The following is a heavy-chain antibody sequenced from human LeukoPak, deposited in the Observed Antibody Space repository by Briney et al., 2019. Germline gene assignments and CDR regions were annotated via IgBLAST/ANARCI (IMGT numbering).Heavy chain of an antibody. D-gene: IGHD5-12*01. V-gene: IGHV4-34*01. CDR1: GGSFSGYY. J-gene: IGHJ4*02. Sequence: PSETLSLTCAVYGGSFSGYYWSWIRQPPGKGLEWIGEINHSGSTNYNPSLKSRVTISVDTSKNQFSLKLSSVTAADTAVYYCATDKYGGPVHWGQGTLVTVSS. CDR2: INHSGST. CDR3: ATDKYGGPVH.